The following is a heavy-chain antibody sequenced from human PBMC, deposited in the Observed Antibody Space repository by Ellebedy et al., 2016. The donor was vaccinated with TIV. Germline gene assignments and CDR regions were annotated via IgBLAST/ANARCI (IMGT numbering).Heavy chain of an antibody. Sequence: GGSLRLSCAASGFTFSSYNMNRVRQAPGKGLEWVSSISSSSSYIYYADSVKGRFTISRDNAKNSLYLQMNSLRAEDTAVYYCARDTRLWFGELSSLGGMDVWGQGTTVTVSS. V-gene: IGHV3-21*01. D-gene: IGHD3-10*01. CDR1: GFTFSSYN. J-gene: IGHJ6*02. CDR2: ISSSSSYI. CDR3: ARDTRLWFGELSSLGGMDV.